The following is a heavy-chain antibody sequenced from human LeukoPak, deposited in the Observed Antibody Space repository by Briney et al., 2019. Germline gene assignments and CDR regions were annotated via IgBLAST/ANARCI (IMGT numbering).Heavy chain of an antibody. CDR1: GYTFIGYY. CDR3: ARDQDYYDDTDAFDI. D-gene: IGHD3-22*01. Sequence: ASVKVSCKASGYTFIGYYMYWVRQAPGQGLEWMGWINPNSGGTNYAQKFQGRVTMTRDTSISTAYMELSRLRSDDTAVYYCARDQDYYDDTDAFDIWGLGAMVTVSS. J-gene: IGHJ3*02. V-gene: IGHV1-2*02. CDR2: INPNSGGT.